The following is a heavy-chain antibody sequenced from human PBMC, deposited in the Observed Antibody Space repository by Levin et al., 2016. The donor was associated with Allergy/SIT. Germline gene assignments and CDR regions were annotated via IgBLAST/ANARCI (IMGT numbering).Heavy chain of an antibody. CDR2: INPSGGST. J-gene: IGHJ4*02. V-gene: IGHV1-46*01. CDR1: GYTFTSYY. D-gene: IGHD1-20*01. CDR3: ARVSGRITGTTSFDY. Sequence: ASVKVSCKASGYTFTSYYMHWVRQAPGQGLEWMGIINPSGGSTSYAQKFQGRVTMTRDTSISTAYMELSRLRSDDTAVYYCARVSGRITGTTSFDYWGQGTLVTVSS.